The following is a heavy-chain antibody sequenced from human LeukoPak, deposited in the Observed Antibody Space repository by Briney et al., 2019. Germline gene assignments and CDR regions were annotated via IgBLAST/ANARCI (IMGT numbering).Heavy chain of an antibody. D-gene: IGHD1-26*01. V-gene: IGHV3-7*01. CDR1: GFTFSRYW. CDR2: LAEDGSMT. CDR3: ARDEKSGYFVY. Sequence: GGSLRLSCEASGFTFSRYWMSWVRQAPGRGLEWMANLAEDGSMTQYADSVKGRFTISRDNAKSSVYLQMSSLKAEDSAVYYCARDEKSGYFVYWGQGSLVSVSS. J-gene: IGHJ4*02.